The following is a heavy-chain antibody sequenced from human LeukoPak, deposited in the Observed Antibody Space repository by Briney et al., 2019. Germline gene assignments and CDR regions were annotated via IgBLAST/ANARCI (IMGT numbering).Heavy chain of an antibody. CDR3: ARDLGGSSSSPFDY. D-gene: IGHD2-2*01. Sequence: ASVKVSCKASGYTFTDYYLHWVRQAPGQGLEWMGWINPHTGSTNYAQRFQGRVTMTGDTSISTAYMELGRLKSDDSAIYYCARDLGGSSSSPFDYWGQGTLVTV. CDR2: INPHTGST. V-gene: IGHV1-2*02. J-gene: IGHJ4*02. CDR1: GYTFTDYY.